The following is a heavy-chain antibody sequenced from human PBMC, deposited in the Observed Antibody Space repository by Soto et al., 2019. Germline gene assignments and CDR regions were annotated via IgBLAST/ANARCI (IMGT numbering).Heavy chain of an antibody. CDR1: GFTFSSYS. J-gene: IGHJ3*02. Sequence: SLRLSCAASGFTFSSYSMNWVRQAPGKGLEWVSSISSSSSYIYYADSVKGRFTISRDNAKNSLYLQMNSLRAEDTAVYYCARDVAVVAIRRLGYNAFDIWCQAI. CDR2: ISSSSSYI. CDR3: ARDVAVVAIRRLGYNAFDI. V-gene: IGHV3-21*01. D-gene: IGHD2-2*01.